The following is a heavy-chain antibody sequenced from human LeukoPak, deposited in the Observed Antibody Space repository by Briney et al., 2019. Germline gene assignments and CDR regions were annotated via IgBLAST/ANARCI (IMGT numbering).Heavy chain of an antibody. V-gene: IGHV1-8*01. CDR1: GYTFTSYD. J-gene: IGHJ4*02. CDR3: ARGTVTTQADY. CDR2: MNPNSGNT. Sequence: ASVKVSCKASGYTFTSYDINWVRQATGQGLEWMGWMNPNSGNTGYAQKFQGRVTMTRNTSISTAYMELSRLRSDDTAVYYCARGTVTTQADYWGQGTLVTVSS. D-gene: IGHD4-17*01.